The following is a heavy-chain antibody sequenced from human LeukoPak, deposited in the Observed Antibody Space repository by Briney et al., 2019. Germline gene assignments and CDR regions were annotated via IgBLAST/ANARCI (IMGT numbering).Heavy chain of an antibody. J-gene: IGHJ4*02. V-gene: IGHV4-30-2*01. Sequence: PSETLSLTCAVSGGSISSGGYSWSWIRQPPGKGLEWTGYIYHRGSTYYNPSLKSRVTISVDRSKNQFSLKLSSVTAADTAVYYCAREVTARGVHYFDYWGQGTLVTVSS. CDR2: IYHRGST. CDR3: AREVTARGVHYFDY. CDR1: GGSISSGGYS. D-gene: IGHD3-10*01.